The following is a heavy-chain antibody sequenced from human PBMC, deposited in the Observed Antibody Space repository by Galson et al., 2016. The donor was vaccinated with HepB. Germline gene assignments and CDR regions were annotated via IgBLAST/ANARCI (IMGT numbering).Heavy chain of an antibody. CDR2: IKDGGETT. CDR3: STTGYAGSRWWYHGMDV. V-gene: IGHV3-15*01. J-gene: IGHJ6*02. CDR1: GFTFNNAW. Sequence: SLRLSCAASGFTFNNAWLSWVRQAPGKGLEWLGLIKDGGETTDYAAPVKGRFTISRDDSINTVFLQMNSLKTEDTATYYCSTTGYAGSRWWYHGMDVWGQGTTVTVAS. D-gene: IGHD2-15*01.